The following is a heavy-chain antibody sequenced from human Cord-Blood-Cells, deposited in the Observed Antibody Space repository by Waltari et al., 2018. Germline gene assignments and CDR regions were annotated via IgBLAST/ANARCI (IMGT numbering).Heavy chain of an antibody. CDR2: IYYSGST. CDR3: ASSVTGDAFDI. D-gene: IGHD7-27*01. J-gene: IGHJ3*02. CDR1: GGSISSYH. Sequence: QVQLQESGPGLVKPSETLSLTCTVSGGSISSYHWSLIRQPPGKGLEWIGYIYYSGSTNYNPSLKSRVTISVDTSKNQFSLKLSSVTAADTAVYYCASSVTGDAFDIWGQGTMVTVSS. V-gene: IGHV4-59*01.